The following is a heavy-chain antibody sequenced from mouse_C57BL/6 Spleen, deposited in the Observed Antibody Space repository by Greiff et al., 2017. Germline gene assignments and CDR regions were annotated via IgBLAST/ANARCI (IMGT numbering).Heavy chain of an antibody. CDR3: ATLYYGNSYYLDY. Sequence: QVQLQQPGAELVKPGASVTLSCKASGYTFTSYWMQWVKQRPGQGLEWIGEIDPSDSYTNYNQKFKGKATLTVDTSSSTAYLQLSSLTSEDAAVYYCATLYYGNSYYLDYWGQGTTLTVSA. V-gene: IGHV1-50*01. D-gene: IGHD2-1*01. J-gene: IGHJ2*01. CDR1: GYTFTSYW. CDR2: IDPSDSYT.